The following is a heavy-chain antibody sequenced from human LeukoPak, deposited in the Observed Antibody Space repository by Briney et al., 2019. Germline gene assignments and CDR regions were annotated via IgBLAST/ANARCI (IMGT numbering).Heavy chain of an antibody. CDR3: ARGPYCSGGSCYGYFDY. CDR1: SGSISSYY. V-gene: IGHV4-59*01. D-gene: IGHD2-15*01. Sequence: SETLSLTCTVSSGSISSYYWSWIRQPPGKGLEWIGYIYYSGSTNYNPSLKSRVTISVDTSKNQFSLKLSSVTAADTAVYYCARGPYCSGGSCYGYFDYWGQGTLVTVSS. J-gene: IGHJ4*02. CDR2: IYYSGST.